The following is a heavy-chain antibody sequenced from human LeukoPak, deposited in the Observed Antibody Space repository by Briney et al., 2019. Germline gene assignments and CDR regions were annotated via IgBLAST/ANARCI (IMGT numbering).Heavy chain of an antibody. Sequence: GRSLRLSCAASGFTFSSYGMHWVRQAPGNGLEWVAVIWYDGSNKYYADSVKGRFTISRDNSKNTLYLQMNSLRAEDTAVYYCARERGATTLSYYAMDVWGQGTTVTVSS. V-gene: IGHV3-33*01. D-gene: IGHD1-26*01. CDR2: IWYDGSNK. CDR3: ARERGATTLSYYAMDV. J-gene: IGHJ6*02. CDR1: GFTFSSYG.